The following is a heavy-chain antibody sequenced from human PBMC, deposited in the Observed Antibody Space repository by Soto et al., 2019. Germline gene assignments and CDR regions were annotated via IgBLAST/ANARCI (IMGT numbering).Heavy chain of an antibody. J-gene: IGHJ6*02. V-gene: IGHV1-69*12. CDR1: GGTFRTYA. CDR3: AKGAVAGTPTSYYYYGMDV. Sequence: QVQLLQSGAEVKKPGSSVRVSCEASGGTFRTYAISWVRQAPGQGLEWMGEIIPIFGTINYAQKFQGRLTSTADECTATVYMDLRSLRSDDTALYYCAKGAVAGTPTSYYYYGMDVWGQGTTVTVSS. D-gene: IGHD6-19*01. CDR2: IIPIFGTI.